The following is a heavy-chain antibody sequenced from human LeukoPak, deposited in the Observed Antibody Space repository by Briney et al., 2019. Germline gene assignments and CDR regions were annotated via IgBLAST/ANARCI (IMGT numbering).Heavy chain of an antibody. D-gene: IGHD6-13*01. J-gene: IGHJ5*02. Sequence: PSETLSLTCTVSGGSINGYYWSWIRQPPGKGLEWIGYSYYSGSTNYNPSLKSRVTISVDTSKNQFSLELSSVTAADTAVYYCARIGSWYLDWFDPWGQGTLVTVSS. CDR1: GGSINGYY. CDR3: ARIGSWYLDWFDP. CDR2: SYYSGST. V-gene: IGHV4-59*01.